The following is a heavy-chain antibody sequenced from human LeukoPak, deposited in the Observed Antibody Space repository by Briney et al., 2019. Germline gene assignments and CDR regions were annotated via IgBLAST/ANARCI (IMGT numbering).Heavy chain of an antibody. V-gene: IGHV5-51*01. CDR3: VRQPNPDFDY. CDR2: IYPRDSYT. J-gene: IGHJ4*02. Sequence: GESLKISCKGSGYTFTNYWIGWVRQLPGKGLEWMGIIYPRDSYTRYSPSFQGQVTISVDKSISTAYLQWSSLKASDTAIYYCVRQPNPDFDYWGQGTLVTVSS. CDR1: GYTFTNYW.